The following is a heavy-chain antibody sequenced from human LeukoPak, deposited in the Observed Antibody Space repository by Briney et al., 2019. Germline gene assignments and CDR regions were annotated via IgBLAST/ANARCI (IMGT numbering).Heavy chain of an antibody. CDR2: ISYDGSNK. CDR3: AKPIGTSNTLDY. CDR1: GFTFSRYG. Sequence: GGSLRLSCAASGFTFSRYGMHWVRQAPGKGLEWVATISYDGSNKYFADSVKGRFTISRDNSENTLYLQMNTLRAEDTAVFYCAKPIGTSNTLDYWGRGTLVTVSS. D-gene: IGHD1-14*01. J-gene: IGHJ4*02. V-gene: IGHV3-30*18.